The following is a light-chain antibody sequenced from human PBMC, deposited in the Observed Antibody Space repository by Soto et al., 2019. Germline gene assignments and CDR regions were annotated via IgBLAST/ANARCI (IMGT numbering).Light chain of an antibody. J-gene: IGKJ2*01. Sequence: DIQMTQSPSTLSASVGDRVTITCRASQSISSWLAWYQQKSGKAPKLLIYDASSLESGVPSRFSGSESGTEFTLTISSLQPDDFATYYCQQYNSYSPTFGQGTKLEIK. CDR2: DAS. V-gene: IGKV1-5*01. CDR3: QQYNSYSPT. CDR1: QSISSW.